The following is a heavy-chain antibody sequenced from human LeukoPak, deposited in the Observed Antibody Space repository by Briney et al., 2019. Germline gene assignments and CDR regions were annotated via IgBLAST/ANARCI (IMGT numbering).Heavy chain of an antibody. CDR2: ISSSGSTI. V-gene: IGHV3-48*03. Sequence: PGGSLRLTCAASGFTFSSYEMNWVRQAPGKGLEWVSYISSSGSTIYYADSVKGRFTISRDNAKNSLYLQMNSLRAEDTAVYYCARVSGEYQPYFDYWGQGTLVTVSS. D-gene: IGHD2-2*01. CDR3: ARVSGEYQPYFDY. J-gene: IGHJ4*02. CDR1: GFTFSSYE.